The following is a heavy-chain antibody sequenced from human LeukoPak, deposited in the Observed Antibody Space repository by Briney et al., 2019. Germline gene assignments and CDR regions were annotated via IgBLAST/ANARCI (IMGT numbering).Heavy chain of an antibody. D-gene: IGHD1-26*01. Sequence: ASVKVSCKASGYTFTGYYMHWVRQAPGQGLEWMGWINPNSGGTNYAQKFQGRVTMTRDTSISTAYMELSRLRSDDTAVYYCARDRWELLREGLTCNYWGQGTLVTVS. CDR1: GYTFTGYY. CDR2: INPNSGGT. CDR3: ARDRWELLREGLTCNY. V-gene: IGHV1-2*02. J-gene: IGHJ4*02.